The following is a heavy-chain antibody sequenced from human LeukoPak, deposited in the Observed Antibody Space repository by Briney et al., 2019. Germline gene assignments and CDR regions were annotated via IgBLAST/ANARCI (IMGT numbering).Heavy chain of an antibody. J-gene: IGHJ4*02. CDR1: GGSLNAYY. CDR3: ARGGGVAARNY. Sequence: SETLSLTCAVYGGSLNAYYWSWIRQPPGKGLEWTGEVDHGGRTHYNTSLKNRLTVSIDMSKNQFSLNLRSATAADTAMYYCARGGGVAARNYWGQGILVTVSS. CDR2: VDHGGRT. V-gene: IGHV4-34*01. D-gene: IGHD6-6*01.